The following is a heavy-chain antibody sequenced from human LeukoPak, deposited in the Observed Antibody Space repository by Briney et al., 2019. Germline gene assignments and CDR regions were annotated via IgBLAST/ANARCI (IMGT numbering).Heavy chain of an antibody. CDR3: ARAPWTVSFDY. V-gene: IGHV3-66*02. Sequence: PGGSLSLSCAASGFTVSNNYMHWVRQAPGKGLEWVSIIYSGGSTYYADSVKGRFTISRDNSKNTLYLQMNSLRAEDTAVYYCARAPWTVSFDYWGQGTLVTVSS. D-gene: IGHD3/OR15-3a*01. CDR2: IYSGGST. J-gene: IGHJ4*02. CDR1: GFTVSNNY.